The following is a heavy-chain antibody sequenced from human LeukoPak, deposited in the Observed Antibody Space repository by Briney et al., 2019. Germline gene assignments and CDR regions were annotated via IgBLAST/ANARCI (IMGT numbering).Heavy chain of an antibody. D-gene: IGHD4-17*01. CDR3: AKDAETVNTSLS. J-gene: IGHJ4*02. Sequence: GGSLRLSCAGSGFTVSSDYMSWVRQAPGKGLEWVSVIYSDGSTYYADSVKGRFTIPRDNSKNTLYLQMNSLRAEDTAVYYCAKDAETVNTSLSGGQGTLVTVSS. CDR1: GFTVSSDY. CDR2: IYSDGST. V-gene: IGHV3-53*01.